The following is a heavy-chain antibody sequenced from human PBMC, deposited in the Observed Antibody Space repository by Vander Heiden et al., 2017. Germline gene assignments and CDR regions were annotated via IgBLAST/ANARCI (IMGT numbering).Heavy chain of an antibody. CDR1: GFTFSSYP. CDR2: IGGSGSGDRT. CDR3: AKSIPYCGGDCFSFDY. J-gene: IGHJ4*02. Sequence: EVQLLESGGGLVQPGGALRLSCAASGFTFSSYPMSWVRQAPGKGLELVSTIGGSGSGDRTYYAGSVKGRFTISRDKSKNTLYLQMNSLRGEDTAVYYCAKSIPYCGGDCFSFDYWGQGTLVTVSS. V-gene: IGHV3-23*01. D-gene: IGHD2-21*02.